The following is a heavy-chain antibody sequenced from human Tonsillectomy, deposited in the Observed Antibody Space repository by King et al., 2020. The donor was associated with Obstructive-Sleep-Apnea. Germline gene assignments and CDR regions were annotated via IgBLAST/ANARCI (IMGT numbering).Heavy chain of an antibody. Sequence: QVQLVESGGGVVQPGRSLRLSCEVSGFTFRSYGMHWVRQAPGKGLEWVAVIWYDGSYKYYADSVKGRFTISRDNSKNTLYLEMRSLRAEETAVYYCAMDYIEVVVAGSQVGMDVWGQGTSVTVSS. CDR1: GFTFRSYG. V-gene: IGHV3-33*01. J-gene: IGHJ6*02. CDR2: IWYDGSYK. D-gene: IGHD2-15*01. CDR3: AMDYIEVVVAGSQVGMDV.